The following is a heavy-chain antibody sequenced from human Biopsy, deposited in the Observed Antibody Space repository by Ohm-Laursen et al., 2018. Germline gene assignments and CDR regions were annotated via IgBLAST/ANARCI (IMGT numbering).Heavy chain of an antibody. D-gene: IGHD1/OR15-1a*01. V-gene: IGHV3-43D*04. J-gene: IGHJ5*02. CDR3: AKGSEQLQDAGGVDA. CDR1: GFSVADYA. Sequence: LRLSFPACGFSVADYAMHWVRPVSGMGLEWVSFIGRDGANTYYGGSVRGQFTISRDNDKNALYLQMNSLRLEDSGFYYCAKGSEQLQDAGGVDAWGQGTLVTVSS. CDR2: IGRDGANT.